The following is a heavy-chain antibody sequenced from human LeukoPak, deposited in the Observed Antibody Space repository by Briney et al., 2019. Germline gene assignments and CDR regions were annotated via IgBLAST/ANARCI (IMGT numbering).Heavy chain of an antibody. Sequence: PGRSLRLSCAASGFTFSNNAMHWVRQAPGKGLEWVAVISYDGSNKYYADSVKGRCTISRDNSKTTLYLQMNSLRAEDTAVYYCARAHGCSSATCYHNWLDPWGQGALVTVSS. V-gene: IGHV3-30-3*01. CDR2: ISYDGSNK. J-gene: IGHJ5*02. CDR1: GFTFSNNA. CDR3: ARAHGCSSATCYHNWLDP. D-gene: IGHD2-2*01.